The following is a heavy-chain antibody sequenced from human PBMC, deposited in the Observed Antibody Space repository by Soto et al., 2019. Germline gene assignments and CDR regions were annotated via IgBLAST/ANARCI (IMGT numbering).Heavy chain of an antibody. CDR2: IIPIFGTA. V-gene: IGHV1-69*13. Sequence: SVKVSCKASGGTFSSYAISWVRQAPGQGLEWMGGIIPIFGTANYAQKFQGRVTITADESTSTAYMELSSLRSEDTAGYYCAREGSSGYYSRGAFDIWGQGTMVTVSS. J-gene: IGHJ3*02. CDR3: AREGSSGYYSRGAFDI. D-gene: IGHD3-22*01. CDR1: GGTFSSYA.